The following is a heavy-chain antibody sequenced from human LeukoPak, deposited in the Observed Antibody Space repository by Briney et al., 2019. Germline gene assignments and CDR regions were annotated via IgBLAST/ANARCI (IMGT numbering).Heavy chain of an antibody. CDR3: ATAPGDPPNY. Sequence: GGSLRLSCAASGFTVSSSFIYWVRRAPGKGLEWVSFIHRDDKTYYADSVKGRFTMSRDSSKNTLYLQMNSLGADDTAVYYCATAPGDPPNYWGQGTLVTVSS. J-gene: IGHJ4*02. CDR2: IHRDDKT. D-gene: IGHD4-17*01. CDR1: GFTVSSSF. V-gene: IGHV3-53*01.